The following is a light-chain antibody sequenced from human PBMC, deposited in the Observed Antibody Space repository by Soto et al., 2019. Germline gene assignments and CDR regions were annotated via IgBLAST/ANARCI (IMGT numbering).Light chain of an antibody. J-gene: IGKJ2*01. CDR3: QQYGSSHHT. Sequence: EIVLTQSPGTLSLSPGERATLSCRASQSVSSSYLAWYQQKPGQAPRLLIYGASSMATGIPDRFSGSGSGTDFTLTISRLEPEDFAVYYCQQYGSSHHTFGQGTKLEIK. V-gene: IGKV3-20*01. CDR1: QSVSSSY. CDR2: GAS.